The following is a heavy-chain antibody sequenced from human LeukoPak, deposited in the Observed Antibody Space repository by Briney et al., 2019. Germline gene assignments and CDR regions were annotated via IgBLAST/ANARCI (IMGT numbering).Heavy chain of an antibody. CDR3: ARGDYGGNGIIDY. J-gene: IGHJ4*02. Sequence: GGPLRLSCAASGFTFSSYWMHWVRQAPGKGLVWVSRINSDGGSTSYADSVKGRFTISRDNAKNTLYLQMNSLRGEDTAVYYCARGDYGGNGIIDYWGQGTLVTVSS. V-gene: IGHV3-74*01. CDR1: GFTFSSYW. D-gene: IGHD4-23*01. CDR2: INSDGGST.